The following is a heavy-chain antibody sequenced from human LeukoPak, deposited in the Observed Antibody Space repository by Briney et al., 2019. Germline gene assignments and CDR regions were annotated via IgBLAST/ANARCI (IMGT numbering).Heavy chain of an antibody. Sequence: SETLSLTCTVSGGSISSSSYYWGWIRQPPGKGLEWIGSIYYSGSTYYNPSLKSRVTISVDTSKNQFSLKLSSVTAADTAVYYCARGRSRYGDYLYWGQGTLVTVSS. CDR2: IYYSGST. J-gene: IGHJ4*02. V-gene: IGHV4-39*07. CDR3: ARGRSRYGDYLY. CDR1: GGSISSSSYY. D-gene: IGHD4-17*01.